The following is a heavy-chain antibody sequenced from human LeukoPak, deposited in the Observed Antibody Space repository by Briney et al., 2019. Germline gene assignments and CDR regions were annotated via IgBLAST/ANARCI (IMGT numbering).Heavy chain of an antibody. J-gene: IGHJ4*02. V-gene: IGHV3-21*01. CDR1: GFAFSSYS. Sequence: PGGSLRLSCAASGFAFSSYSMNWVRQAPGKGLEWVSSISSSSSYIYYADSVKGRLTISRDNAKNSLYLQMNSLRAEDTAVYYCARGGSSGWYYDCWGQGTLVTVSS. CDR2: ISSSSSYI. CDR3: ARGGSSGWYYDC. D-gene: IGHD6-19*01.